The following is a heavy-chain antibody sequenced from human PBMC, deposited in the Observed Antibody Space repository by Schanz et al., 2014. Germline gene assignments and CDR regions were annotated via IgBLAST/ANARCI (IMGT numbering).Heavy chain of an antibody. D-gene: IGHD3-3*01. V-gene: IGHV1-18*01. CDR2: ISVYNHNK. CDR3: ARDRRFFDRDDLYYFDS. J-gene: IGHJ4*02. Sequence: GPEVKKPGATVKVSCKASGYIFINSGISWVRQAPGQGLEWMGWISVYNHNKEYDQKFQGRVTMTTDTSTSTAYMALTDLRSDDTAVYYCARDRRFFDRDDLYYFDSWGQGTLVTDSS. CDR1: GYIFINSG.